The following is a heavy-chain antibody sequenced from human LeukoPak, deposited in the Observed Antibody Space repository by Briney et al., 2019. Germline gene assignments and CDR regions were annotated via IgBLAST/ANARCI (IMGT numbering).Heavy chain of an antibody. J-gene: IGHJ6*02. V-gene: IGHV4-59*08. Sequence: TSETLSLTCTVSGGSISSYYWSWIRQPPGKGLEWIGYIYYSGSTNYNPSLKSRVTISVDTSKNQFSLKLSSVTAADTAVYYCARWKRAAAGISYYYYGMDVWGQGTTVTVSS. D-gene: IGHD6-13*01. CDR2: IYYSGST. CDR3: ARWKRAAAGISYYYYGMDV. CDR1: GGSISSYY.